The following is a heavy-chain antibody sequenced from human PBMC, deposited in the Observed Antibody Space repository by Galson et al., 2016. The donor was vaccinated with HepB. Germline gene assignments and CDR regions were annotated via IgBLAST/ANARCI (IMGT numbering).Heavy chain of an antibody. J-gene: IGHJ3*02. CDR3: ARIFSGSYHWAGGFDI. V-gene: IGHV4-59*01. D-gene: IGHD1-26*01. CDR1: GDSISGYY. Sequence: SETLSLTCTVSGDSISGYYWTWIRQPPGKGLEWIGSLYYSGSTDYNPSLKSRVTISGDTSKNQFPLKVTSVTAADTAMYYCARIFSGSYHWAGGFDIWGQGTMVTVSS. CDR2: LYYSGST.